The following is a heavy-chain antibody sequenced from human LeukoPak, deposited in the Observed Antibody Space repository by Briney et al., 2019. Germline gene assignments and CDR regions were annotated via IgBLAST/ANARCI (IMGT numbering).Heavy chain of an antibody. D-gene: IGHD3-16*01. CDR1: GFTFSESW. CDR2: MNQDGSEK. CDR3: ATYTHWVAGDV. V-gene: IGHV3-7*01. J-gene: IGHJ6*02. Sequence: GGSLRLSCAASGFTFSESWMSWVRQAPGKGLEWVANMNQDGSEKDYVDSVKGRFTTSRDNARESLYLQMSSLRAEDTAVYYCATYTHWVAGDVWGHGTTVTVSS.